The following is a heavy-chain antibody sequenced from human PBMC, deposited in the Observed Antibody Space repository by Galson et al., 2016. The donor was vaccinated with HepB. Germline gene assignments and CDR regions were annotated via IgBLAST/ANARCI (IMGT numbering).Heavy chain of an antibody. J-gene: IGHJ4*02. CDR3: ARGGPHNNYFDY. D-gene: IGHD1-1*01. V-gene: IGHV3-53*01. CDR1: GFTFSSYG. Sequence: SLRLSCAASGFTFSSYGMHWVRQPPGKGLEWVSFIHSGGGAYYTHSVKGRFTISTDNSKNTLYLQMNSLRAEDTAIYYCARGGPHNNYFDYWGQGTLVTVSS. CDR2: IHSGGGA.